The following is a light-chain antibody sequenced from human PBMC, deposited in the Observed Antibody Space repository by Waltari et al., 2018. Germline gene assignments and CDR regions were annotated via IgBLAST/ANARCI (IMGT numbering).Light chain of an antibody. CDR3: QQYGTSPYT. CDR1: QNLSSDF. J-gene: IGKJ2*01. CDR2: GAA. Sequence: IVLTQSPGTLSLSPGDKASLYCKASQNLSSDFLAWYRQRPGQPPGLLIHGAAKRAAGIPDTFSGSGSGTDYTLTISRREAEDSAVYYCQQYGTSPYTFGQGTKVEIK. V-gene: IGKV3-20*01.